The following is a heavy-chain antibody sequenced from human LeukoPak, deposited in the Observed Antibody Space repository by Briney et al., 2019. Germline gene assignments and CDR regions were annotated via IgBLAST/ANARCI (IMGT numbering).Heavy chain of an antibody. J-gene: IGHJ4*02. CDR1: GFTFNNYG. Sequence: PGGSLRLSCAASGFTFNNYGMHWVRQAPGKGLEWVAVISYDGSNKYYADSVKGRFTISRDNSKNTLYLQMNSLRAEDTAVYYCAKCGLYSGSYGEFYFDYWGQGTLVTVSS. CDR2: ISYDGSNK. D-gene: IGHD1-26*01. CDR3: AKCGLYSGSYGEFYFDY. V-gene: IGHV3-30*18.